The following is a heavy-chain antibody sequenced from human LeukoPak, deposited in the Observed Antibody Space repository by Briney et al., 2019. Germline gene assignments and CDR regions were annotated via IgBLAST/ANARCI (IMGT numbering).Heavy chain of an antibody. Sequence: PGGSLRLSCAASGFTFSSYGMHWVRQAPGKGLKWVAFIRYDGSNKYYADSVKGRFTISRDNSKNTLYLQMNSLRAEDTAVYYCAKRSITMVRGVSAFDIWGQGTMVTVSS. CDR1: GFTFSSYG. CDR3: AKRSITMVRGVSAFDI. D-gene: IGHD3-10*01. CDR2: IRYDGSNK. J-gene: IGHJ3*02. V-gene: IGHV3-30*02.